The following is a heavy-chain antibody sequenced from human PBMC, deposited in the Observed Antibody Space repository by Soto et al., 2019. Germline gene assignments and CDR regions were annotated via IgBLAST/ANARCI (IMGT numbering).Heavy chain of an antibody. CDR2: ISYDGSNK. Sequence: LRLSCAASGFTFSSYGMHWVRQAPGKGLEWVAVISYDGSNKYYADSVKGRFTISRDNSKNTLYLQMNSLRAEDTAVYYCAKPILRFLEWLLGFNYWGQGTLVTVSS. D-gene: IGHD3-3*01. CDR1: GFTFSSYG. J-gene: IGHJ4*02. CDR3: AKPILRFLEWLLGFNY. V-gene: IGHV3-30*18.